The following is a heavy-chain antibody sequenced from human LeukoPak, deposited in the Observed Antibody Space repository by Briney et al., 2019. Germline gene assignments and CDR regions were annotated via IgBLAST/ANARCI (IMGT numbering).Heavy chain of an antibody. J-gene: IGHJ4*02. CDR2: IDSDGINT. D-gene: IGHD3-3*01. V-gene: IGHV3-74*01. CDR1: GFTLSNYW. CDR3: ARLREIPVFGVVTKSTSYFDY. Sequence: PGGSLRLSCPASGFTLSNYWMHWVRQAPGKGLVWVSRIDSDGINTSYADSVKGRFTISRDNAKNTLNLQMNSLRAEDTAVYYCARLREIPVFGVVTKSTSYFDYWGQGTLVTVSS.